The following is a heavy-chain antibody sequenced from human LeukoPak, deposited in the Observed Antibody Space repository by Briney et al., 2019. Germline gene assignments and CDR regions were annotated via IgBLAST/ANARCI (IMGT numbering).Heavy chain of an antibody. V-gene: IGHV4-59*01. J-gene: IGHJ4*02. D-gene: IGHD3-3*01. CDR1: GGSISSYY. CDR2: IYYSGST. Sequence: SETLSLTCTVSGGSISSYYWSWIRQPPGKGLEWIGYIYYSGSTNYNPSLKSRVTISVDTSKNQFSLKLSSVTAADTAVYYCATQSLLFGVGFVFDYWGQGTLVTVSS. CDR3: ATQSLLFGVGFVFDY.